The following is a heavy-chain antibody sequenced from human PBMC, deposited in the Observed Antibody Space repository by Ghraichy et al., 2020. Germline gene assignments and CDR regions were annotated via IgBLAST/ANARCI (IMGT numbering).Heavy chain of an antibody. CDR3: ARQVIVTASLDY. Sequence: SETLSLTCSVSGGSISSSSYYWGWIRQPPGKGLEWIGTIYYGGSTYYNPSLKSRVTMSVDTSKNQFSLKLSSVTAADTAIYYCARQVIVTASLDYWVQGTTVTV. J-gene: IGHJ4*02. CDR1: GGSISSSSYY. V-gene: IGHV4-39*01. CDR2: IYYGGST. D-gene: IGHD2-2*01.